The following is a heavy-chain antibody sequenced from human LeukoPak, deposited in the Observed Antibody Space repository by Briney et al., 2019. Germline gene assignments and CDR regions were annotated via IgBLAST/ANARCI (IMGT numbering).Heavy chain of an antibody. D-gene: IGHD6-13*01. CDR2: IYYSGST. J-gene: IGHJ5*02. CDR3: ARLAGIAAVWRTSPFDP. CDR1: GHSISSSSYY. Sequence: SETLSLTCTVPGHSISSSSYYWGWIRQPPGKGLEWIGSIYYSGSTNYNPSLKSRVTISLDTSKNQFSQNLSSVTAPDTAVYYCARLAGIAAVWRTSPFDPWGQGTLVTVSS. V-gene: IGHV4-39*07.